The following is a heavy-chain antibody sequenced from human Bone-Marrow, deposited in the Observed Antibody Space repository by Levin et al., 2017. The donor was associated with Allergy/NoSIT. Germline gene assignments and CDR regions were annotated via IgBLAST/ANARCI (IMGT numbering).Heavy chain of an antibody. D-gene: IGHD3-3*01. CDR1: AFRIGSYW. Sequence: GGSLRLSCATSAFRIGSYWMSWVRQAPGKGLEWVANIKQDGSEKYYVDSVKGRFTISRDNAENSLHLQMNSLRAEDTAMYYCARGFWSGYVLPGDYYYYMDVWGKGTTVTVSS. J-gene: IGHJ6*03. CDR3: ARGFWSGYVLPGDYYYYMDV. CDR2: IKQDGSEK. V-gene: IGHV3-7*03.